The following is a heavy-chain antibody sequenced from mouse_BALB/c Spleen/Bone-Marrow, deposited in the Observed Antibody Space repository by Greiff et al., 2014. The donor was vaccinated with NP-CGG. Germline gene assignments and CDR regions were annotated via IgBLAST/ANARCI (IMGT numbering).Heavy chain of an antibody. V-gene: IGHV1S132*01. D-gene: IGHD4-1*01. CDR1: GYTFTSYW. J-gene: IGHJ4*01. CDR2: IFPGTGTT. Sequence: QVQLQQSGAELVKPGASVKLSCKTSGYTFTSYWIQWVKQRPGQGLGWIGEIFPGTGTTYYNEKFKGKATMTIDTSSSTAYMQLSSLTSEDSAVYFCARRRGNWDAMDYWGQGTSVTVSS. CDR3: ARRRGNWDAMDY.